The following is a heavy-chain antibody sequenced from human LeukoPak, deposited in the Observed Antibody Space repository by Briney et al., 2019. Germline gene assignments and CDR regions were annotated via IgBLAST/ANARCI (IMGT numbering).Heavy chain of an antibody. Sequence: GGPLRLSCLTSGFTLSTNAMSWVRQAPGKGLEWISGISGSGASTYYADSVKGRFTISRDDSRNTLYLRMNSLRGDDTAVYYCAKDVGKWESLHFFDYWGQGTLVTVSS. CDR3: AKDVGKWESLHFFDY. CDR2: ISGSGAST. D-gene: IGHD1-26*01. CDR1: GFTLSTNA. J-gene: IGHJ4*02. V-gene: IGHV3-23*01.